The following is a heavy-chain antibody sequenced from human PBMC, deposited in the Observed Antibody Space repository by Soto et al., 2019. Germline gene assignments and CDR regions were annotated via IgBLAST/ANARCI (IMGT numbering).Heavy chain of an antibody. V-gene: IGHV4-31*03. CDR2: IYYSGST. J-gene: IGHJ6*02. Sequence: TLSLTCTVSGGSISSGGYYWSWIRQHPGKGLEWSGYIYYSGSTYYNPSLKSRVTISVDTSKNQFSLKLSSVTAADTAVYYCARDPVNYYYGMDVWGQGTTVTVSS. CDR3: ARDPVNYYYGMDV. D-gene: IGHD4-17*01. CDR1: GGSISSGGYY.